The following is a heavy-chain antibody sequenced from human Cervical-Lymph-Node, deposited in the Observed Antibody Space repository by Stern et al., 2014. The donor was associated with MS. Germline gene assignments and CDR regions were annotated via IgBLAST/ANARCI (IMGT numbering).Heavy chain of an antibody. J-gene: IGHJ2*01. CDR2: IYHSGAS. CDR3: ARERQQYCNSEGCSYWYFDL. CDR1: GGSVSSTNW. Sequence: QVQLQESGPGLVKPSGTLSLTCAVSGGSVSSTNWWSWVRQSPGKGLEWIGNIYHSGASTYRPPLRIRVSIPLDTSKTHLSLHLTSVTAADTAVYYCARERQQYCNSEGCSYWYFDLWGRGTLVTVSS. D-gene: IGHD2/OR15-2a*01. V-gene: IGHV4-4*02.